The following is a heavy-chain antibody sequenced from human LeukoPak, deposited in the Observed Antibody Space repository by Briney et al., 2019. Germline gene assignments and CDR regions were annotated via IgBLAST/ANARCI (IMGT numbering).Heavy chain of an antibody. J-gene: IGHJ4*02. V-gene: IGHV4-39*01. CDR2: IYYSGST. D-gene: IGHD1-26*01. CDR1: GGSISSSSYY. CDR3: ARHSPVGIFYFDY. Sequence: TSETLSLTCTVSGGSISSSSYYWGWIRQPPGKGLEWIGSIYYSGSTYYNPSLKSRVTISVDTSKNQFSLKLSSVTAADTAVYYCARHSPVGIFYFDYWGQGTLVTVSS.